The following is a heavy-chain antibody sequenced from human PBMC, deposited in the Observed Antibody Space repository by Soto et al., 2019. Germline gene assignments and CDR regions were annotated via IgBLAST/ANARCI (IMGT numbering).Heavy chain of an antibody. V-gene: IGHV1-69*04. CDR1: GGTFSSYT. Sequence: ASVKVSCKASGGTFSSYTISWVRQAPGQGLEWMRRIIPILGIANYAQKFQGRVTITADKSTSTAYMELSSLKASDTAMYYCAREGEEKRRRDYYYYMDVRGKGTTVTVSS. CDR3: AREGEEKRRRDYYYYMDV. D-gene: IGHD3-10*01. J-gene: IGHJ6*03. CDR2: IIPILGIA.